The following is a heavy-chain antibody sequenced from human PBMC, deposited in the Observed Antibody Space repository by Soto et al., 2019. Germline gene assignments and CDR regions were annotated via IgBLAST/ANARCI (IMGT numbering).Heavy chain of an antibody. V-gene: IGHV3-30*18. Sequence: VQLVESGGGLVKPGGSLRLSCAASGFTFSSYSMNWVRQAPGKGLEWVAVMSYDGSHRYYADSVKGRFTISRDNSKNTLYLQMNSLRAEDTALYYCAKDPGGLQLWDFFDSWGQGTLVTVSS. D-gene: IGHD5-18*01. J-gene: IGHJ4*02. CDR2: MSYDGSHR. CDR1: GFTFSSYS. CDR3: AKDPGGLQLWDFFDS.